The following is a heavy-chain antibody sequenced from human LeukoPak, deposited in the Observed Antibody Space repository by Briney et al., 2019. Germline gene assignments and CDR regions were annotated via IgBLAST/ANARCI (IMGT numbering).Heavy chain of an antibody. CDR2: IKPDGSLI. Sequence: GGSLRLSCAASGFIFSKSGMPWVRQAPGKGLEWVANIKPDGSLIYYVDSVKGRFTISRDNAKNSLYLQMNSLRAEDTAVYYCAKWELYSGFYYIDYWGQGTLATVSS. J-gene: IGHJ4*02. CDR1: GFIFSKSG. CDR3: AKWELYSGFYYIDY. V-gene: IGHV3-7*01. D-gene: IGHD1-26*01.